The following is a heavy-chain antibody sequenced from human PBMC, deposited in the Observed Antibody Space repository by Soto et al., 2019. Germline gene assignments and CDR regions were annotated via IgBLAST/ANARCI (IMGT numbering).Heavy chain of an antibody. CDR2: IIPVFGTG. V-gene: IGHV1-69*06. CDR3: ARVGGTGGYTYGLDY. J-gene: IGHJ4*02. Sequence: QVQLVQSGAEVKKPGSSVKVSCKASGGTFSSYAISWVRQAPGQGLEGMGGIIPVFGTGIYAQKFQGRVTITADKSTNTAYMELRSLRSEDTAVYFCARVGGTGGYTYGLDYWGQGTLVPVSS. D-gene: IGHD5-18*01. CDR1: GGTFSSYA.